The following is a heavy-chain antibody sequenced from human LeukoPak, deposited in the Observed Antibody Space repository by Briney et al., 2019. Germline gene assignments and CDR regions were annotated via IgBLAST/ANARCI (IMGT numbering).Heavy chain of an antibody. J-gene: IGHJ4*02. CDR1: GGSISSGSYY. CDR3: ARDIGGSSGWYNYFDY. V-gene: IGHV4-61*02. CDR2: IYTSGRT. Sequence: SQTLSLTCTVSGGSISSGSYYGRWIRQPAGRGVEWNGRIYTSGRTNYNPSLKSRVTISVDTSKNQFSLKLSSVTAADTAVYYCARDIGGSSGWYNYFDYWGQGTLVTVSS. D-gene: IGHD6-19*01.